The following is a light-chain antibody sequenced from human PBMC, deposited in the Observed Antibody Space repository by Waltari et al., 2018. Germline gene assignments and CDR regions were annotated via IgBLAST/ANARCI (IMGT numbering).Light chain of an antibody. CDR1: SSHIGAGYD. V-gene: IGLV1-40*01. Sequence: QSVLTPPPSVSGAPGQRISISCTGNSSHIGAGYDLLWYQQLPGAAPKLLIYGTTNRPSGVPDRFSGSKSGSSASLAITGLRPEDEADYYCQSSDSSLRAVFGGGTKVTVL. CDR2: GTT. CDR3: QSSDSSLRAV. J-gene: IGLJ2*01.